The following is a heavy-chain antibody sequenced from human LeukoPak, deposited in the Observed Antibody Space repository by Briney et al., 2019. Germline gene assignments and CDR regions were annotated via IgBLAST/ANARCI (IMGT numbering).Heavy chain of an antibody. D-gene: IGHD3-16*01. CDR2: ISSTSTYI. CDR3: ARDPPSRGTRYFDY. J-gene: IGHJ4*02. Sequence: PGGSLRLSCAASGFTFSGYSRNWVRQAPGRGLEWVSSISSTSTYIDYADSVKGRFTISRDNAKNSLFLQMDSLRAEDTAVYYCARDPPSRGTRYFDYWGQGTLVTVSS. V-gene: IGHV3-21*01. CDR1: GFTFSGYS.